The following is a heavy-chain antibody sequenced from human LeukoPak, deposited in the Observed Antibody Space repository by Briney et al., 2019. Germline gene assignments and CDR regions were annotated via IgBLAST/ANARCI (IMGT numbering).Heavy chain of an antibody. V-gene: IGHV4-34*01. CDR2: INHRVAT. CDR3: ARALSRITIFRGWFDP. Sequence: SETLSLTCAVYGGSFSVDYWSCVREPPGKGRWCVGEINHRVATNYNPSLKSRVAISVDTSKNQFSLQLSSVTAADTAVYYCARALSRITIFRGWFDPWGQGTLVTVSS. J-gene: IGHJ5*02. D-gene: IGHD3-3*01. CDR1: GGSFSVDY.